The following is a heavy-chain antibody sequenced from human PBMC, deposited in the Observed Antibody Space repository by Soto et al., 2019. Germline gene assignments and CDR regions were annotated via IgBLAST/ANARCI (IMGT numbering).Heavy chain of an antibody. V-gene: IGHV1-69*01. D-gene: IGHD1-20*01. J-gene: IGHJ4*02. CDR2: IIPIFGTP. Sequence: QVQLVQSGAEVKKPGSSVKVSCKASGVTFSSETVSWVRQAPGQGLEWMGGIIPIFGTPDYAQRFQGRVTITADESTSTVYMELSSLRSDDTAVYYCATELSDNPASPFDSWGQGTLVTVSS. CDR3: ATELSDNPASPFDS. CDR1: GVTFSSET.